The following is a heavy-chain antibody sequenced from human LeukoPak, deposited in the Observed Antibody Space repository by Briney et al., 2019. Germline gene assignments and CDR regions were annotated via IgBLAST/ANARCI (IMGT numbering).Heavy chain of an antibody. Sequence: GGSLRLSCAASGFTSSSHWMGWVRQAPGKGLEWVANIKPDGSEENYVDSVKGRFTISRDNAKNSLYLQMNSLRSDDTAVYYCARDEIVVVPAALDYWGQGTLVTVSS. J-gene: IGHJ4*02. CDR1: GFTSSSHW. D-gene: IGHD2-2*01. V-gene: IGHV3-7*03. CDR2: IKPDGSEE. CDR3: ARDEIVVVPAALDY.